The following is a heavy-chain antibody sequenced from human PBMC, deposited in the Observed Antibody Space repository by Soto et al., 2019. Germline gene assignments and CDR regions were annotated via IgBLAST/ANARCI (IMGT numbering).Heavy chain of an antibody. D-gene: IGHD3-22*01. V-gene: IGHV3-33*01. J-gene: IGHJ3*02. CDR1: GFTFSSYG. Sequence: GGSLRLSCAASGFTFSSYGMHWVRQAPGKGLEWVAVIWYDGSNKYYADSVKGRFTISRDNSKNTLYLQMNSLRAEDTAVYYCARDPSHRIYYDSSGKNAFDIWGQGTMVTVSS. CDR2: IWYDGSNK. CDR3: ARDPSHRIYYDSSGKNAFDI.